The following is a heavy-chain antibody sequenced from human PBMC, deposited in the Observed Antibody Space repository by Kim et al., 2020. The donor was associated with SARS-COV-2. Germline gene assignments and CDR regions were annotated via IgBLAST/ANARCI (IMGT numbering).Heavy chain of an antibody. CDR3: AKALDFYDSSGYYYWYFDY. D-gene: IGHD3-22*01. V-gene: IGHV3-9*01. Sequence: GGSLRLSCAASGFTFGDYAMHWVRQAPGKGLEWVSGISWNSGSIGYADSVKGRFTISRDNAKNSLYLQMNSLRAEDTALYYCAKALDFYDSSGYYYWYFDYWGQGTLVTVSS. CDR2: ISWNSGSI. J-gene: IGHJ4*02. CDR1: GFTFGDYA.